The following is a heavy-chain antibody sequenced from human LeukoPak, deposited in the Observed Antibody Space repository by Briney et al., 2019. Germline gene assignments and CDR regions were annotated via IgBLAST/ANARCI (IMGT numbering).Heavy chain of an antibody. D-gene: IGHD6-25*01. CDR1: GFTVCSNY. Sequence: GGSLRLSCAASGFTVCSNYISWVRQAPGKGLEWVSVIYSGGSTYYADSVKGRFTISRDNSKNTLYLQMNSLRAEDTAVYYCARVTASDYYYYMDVWGKGTTVTVSS. CDR2: IYSGGST. J-gene: IGHJ6*03. CDR3: ARVTASDYYYYMDV. V-gene: IGHV3-53*01.